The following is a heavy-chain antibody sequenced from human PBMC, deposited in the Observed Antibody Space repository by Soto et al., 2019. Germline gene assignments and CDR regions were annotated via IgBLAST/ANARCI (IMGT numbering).Heavy chain of an antibody. CDR2: IIPIFGTA. J-gene: IGHJ4*02. CDR1: GGTFSSYA. V-gene: IGHV1-69*13. D-gene: IGHD2-15*01. Sequence: SVKVSFKASGGTFSSYAISWVRQAPGQGLEWMGGIIPIFGTANYAQKFQGRVTITADESTSTAYMGLSSLRSEDTAVYYCAREFGYCSGGSCYSGPYYFDYWGQGTLVTVSS. CDR3: AREFGYCSGGSCYSGPYYFDY.